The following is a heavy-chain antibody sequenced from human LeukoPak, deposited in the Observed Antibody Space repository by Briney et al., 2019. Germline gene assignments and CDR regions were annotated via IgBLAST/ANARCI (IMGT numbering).Heavy chain of an antibody. J-gene: IGHJ3*02. CDR1: GYTFTGYY. CDR2: INPNSGGT. V-gene: IGHV1-2*02. D-gene: IGHD3-22*01. CDR3: ARASPRITMVVVVDAFDI. Sequence: ASVKVSCKASGYTFTGYYMHWVRQAPGQGLEWMGWINPNSGGTNYAQKFQGRVTMTRDTSISTAYMELSRLRSDDTAVYYCARASPRITMVVVVDAFDIWGQGTMVTVSS.